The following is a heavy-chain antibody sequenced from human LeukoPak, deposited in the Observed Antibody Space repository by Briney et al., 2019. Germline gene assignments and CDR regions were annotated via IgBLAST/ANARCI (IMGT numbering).Heavy chain of an antibody. CDR3: ARAPRSGSDYYFDY. V-gene: IGHV7-4-1*02. Sequence: ASVKVSCKASGYTFTNYAMHWVRQAPGQGLEWMGWINTNTGNPTYAQGFTGRFVFSLDTSVSTAYLQISSLKAEDTAVYYCARAPRSGSDYYFDYWGQGTLVTVSS. D-gene: IGHD3-10*01. CDR1: GYTFTNYA. J-gene: IGHJ4*02. CDR2: INTNTGNP.